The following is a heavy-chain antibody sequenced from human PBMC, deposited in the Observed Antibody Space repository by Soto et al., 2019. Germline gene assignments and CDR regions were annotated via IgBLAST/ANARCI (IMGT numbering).Heavy chain of an antibody. D-gene: IGHD2-15*01. CDR2: TYFRSKWYN. V-gene: IGHV6-1*01. Sequence: SQTLSLTCAISGDSVSSNTASWNWIRQSPSRGLEWLGRTYFRSKWYNDYAVSVKSRIIINPDTSNHQFSLQLNSVTPEDTAGYFCAKGDNLGPKTGYSFDPWGQGIMVTVSS. J-gene: IGHJ5*02. CDR3: AKGDNLGPKTGYSFDP. CDR1: GDSVSSNTAS.